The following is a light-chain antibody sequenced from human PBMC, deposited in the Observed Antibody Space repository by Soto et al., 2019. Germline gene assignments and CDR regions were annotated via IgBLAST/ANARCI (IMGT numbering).Light chain of an antibody. CDR1: QIISSR. J-gene: IGKJ4*01. V-gene: IGKV1-27*01. CDR2: AAS. CDR3: QKYNSAPLT. Sequence: IQMTQSPSTMYASVGDRVTITFRASQIISSRLAWYQQKPGKVPKLLIYAASTLQPGVPSRFSGSGSGTDFTLTISSLQPDDFATYYCQKYNSAPLTLGGGTKV.